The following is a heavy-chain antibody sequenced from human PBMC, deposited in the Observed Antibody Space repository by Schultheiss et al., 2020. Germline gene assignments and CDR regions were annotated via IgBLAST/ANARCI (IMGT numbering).Heavy chain of an antibody. Sequence: SQTLSLTCTVSGGSISSYYWSWIRQPPGKGLEWIGYIYYSGSTNYNPSLKSRVTISVDTSKNQFSLKLSSVTAADTAVYYCARIYPDYRNYYYYYGMDVWGRGTTVTVYS. J-gene: IGHJ6*02. CDR2: IYYSGST. V-gene: IGHV4-59*01. D-gene: IGHD4-11*01. CDR3: ARIYPDYRNYYYYYGMDV. CDR1: GGSISSYY.